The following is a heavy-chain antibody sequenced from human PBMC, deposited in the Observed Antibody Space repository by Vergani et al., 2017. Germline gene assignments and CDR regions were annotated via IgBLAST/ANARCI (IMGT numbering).Heavy chain of an antibody. V-gene: IGHV1-8*03. D-gene: IGHD3-22*01. CDR3: AIDSSGYYVYAVDI. CDR1: GYTFTSYD. CDR2: MNPNSGNT. J-gene: IGHJ3*02. Sequence: QVQLVQSGAEVKKPGASLKVSCKASGYTFTSYDINWVRQATGQGLEWMGWMNPNSGNTGYAQKFQGRVTITRNTSISTAYMELRSLRSEDTAVYYCAIDSSGYYVYAVDIWGQGTMVTVSS.